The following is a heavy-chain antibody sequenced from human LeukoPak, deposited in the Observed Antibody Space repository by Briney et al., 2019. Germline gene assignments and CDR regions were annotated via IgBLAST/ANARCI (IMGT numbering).Heavy chain of an antibody. V-gene: IGHV4-59*08. CDR2: IYYSGST. D-gene: IGHD3-10*01. Sequence: SETLSPTCSVSGDSINNYYWSWIRQPPGKGLEWIGYIYYSGSTNYNPSLESRVTISVDTSKNQFSLKLSSVTAADTAVYYCARHDHTDLWYYYFDPWGQGALVTVSS. J-gene: IGHJ5*02. CDR3: ARHDHTDLWYYYFDP. CDR1: GDSINNYY.